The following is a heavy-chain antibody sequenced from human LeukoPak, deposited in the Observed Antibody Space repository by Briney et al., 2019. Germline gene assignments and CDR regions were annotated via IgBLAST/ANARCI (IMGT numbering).Heavy chain of an antibody. Sequence: PGGSLRLSCAASGFTFSSYSMNWVRQAPGKGLEWVSSISSSSSYIYYADSVKGRFTISRDNAKNSLYLQMNSLRAEDTAVYYCARSGPLLPRPFDYWGQGTLVTVSS. D-gene: IGHD2-15*01. CDR3: ARSGPLLPRPFDY. CDR2: ISSSSSYI. CDR1: GFTFSSYS. V-gene: IGHV3-21*01. J-gene: IGHJ4*02.